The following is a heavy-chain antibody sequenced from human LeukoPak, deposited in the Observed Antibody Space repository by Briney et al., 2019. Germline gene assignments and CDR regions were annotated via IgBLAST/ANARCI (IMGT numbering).Heavy chain of an antibody. CDR3: ARDFLPLVDDAFDI. CDR2: INWNGGST. CDR1: GFTFDDYV. Sequence: GGSLRLSCAASGFTFDDYVMSWVRQAPGKGLEWVSGINWNGGSTGYADSVKGRFTISRDNAKNSLYLQMNSLRAEDTALYYCARDFLPLVDDAFDIWGQGTMVTVSS. J-gene: IGHJ3*02. D-gene: IGHD2-15*01. V-gene: IGHV3-20*04.